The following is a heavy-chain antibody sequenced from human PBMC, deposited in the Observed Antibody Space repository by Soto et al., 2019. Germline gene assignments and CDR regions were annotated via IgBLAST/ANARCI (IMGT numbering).Heavy chain of an antibody. CDR1: GGSFSSSTYY. CDR3: ARQPYDSTGYYYGA. D-gene: IGHD3-22*01. J-gene: IGHJ5*02. CDR2: MYSGGNT. V-gene: IGHV4-39*01. Sequence: QLQLQESGPGLVKPSETLSLTCTVSGGSFSSSTYYWGWIRQPPGKGLEWIGSMYSGGNTYYNPSRRRRGTVSVGTSKNHCARKRTSVTAADTAMYYCARQPYDSTGYYYGAWGQGTLVTVSS.